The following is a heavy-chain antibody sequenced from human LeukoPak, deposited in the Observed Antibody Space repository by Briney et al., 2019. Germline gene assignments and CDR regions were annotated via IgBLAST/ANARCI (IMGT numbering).Heavy chain of an antibody. V-gene: IGHV3-64D*06. CDR2: ITSNGGSA. CDR1: GFTFSSYA. Sequence: PGGSLRLSCSASGFTFSSYAMYWVRQAPGKGLEYVSAITSNGGSAYYADSVKGRFTISRDNSRNTLYLQMSSLRAEDTAVYYCARGVSGSYYGLYYWGQGTLVTVSS. D-gene: IGHD1-26*01. J-gene: IGHJ4*02. CDR3: ARGVSGSYYGLYY.